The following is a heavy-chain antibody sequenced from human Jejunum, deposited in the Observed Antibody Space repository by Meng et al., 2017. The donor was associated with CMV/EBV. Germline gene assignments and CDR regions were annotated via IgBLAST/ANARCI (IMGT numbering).Heavy chain of an antibody. J-gene: IGHJ4*02. CDR3: ARVSSGWDYFDY. CDR1: GGSVSSGGYY. Sequence: VPRQESGPGLVKPSQTLSLTCTVSGGSVSSGGYYWTWIRQHPGKGLEWFGHIYYSGSTFYNPSLKRRVIISIGTSKNQFSLNLRSVTAADTAVYYCARVSSGWDYFDYWGQGTLVTVSS. D-gene: IGHD6-19*01. CDR2: IYYSGST. V-gene: IGHV4-31*03.